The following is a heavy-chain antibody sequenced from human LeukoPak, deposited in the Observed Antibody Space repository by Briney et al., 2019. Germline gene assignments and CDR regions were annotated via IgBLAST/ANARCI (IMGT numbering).Heavy chain of an antibody. Sequence: SETLSLTCAVSGGSISSYYWSWIRQPPGKGLEWIGYIYYSGSTNYNPSLKSRVTISVDTSKNQFSLKLSSVTAADTAVYYCARSSGRYDYVWGSYRLAAFDIWGQGTMVTVSS. D-gene: IGHD3-16*02. J-gene: IGHJ3*02. CDR3: ARSSGRYDYVWGSYRLAAFDI. CDR2: IYYSGST. V-gene: IGHV4-59*01. CDR1: GGSISSYY.